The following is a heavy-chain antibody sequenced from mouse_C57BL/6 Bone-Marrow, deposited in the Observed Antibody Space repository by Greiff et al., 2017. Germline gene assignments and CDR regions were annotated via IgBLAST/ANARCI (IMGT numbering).Heavy chain of an antibody. J-gene: IGHJ2*01. CDR1: GYTFTVYE. Sequence: QVHVKQSGAELVRPGASVTLSCKASGYTFTVYEMHWVKQTPVHGLEWIGAIDPETGGTAYNQKFKGKAILTADKSSSTAYMELRSLTSADSAVYYCTRGGLGRDYWGQGTTLTVSS. V-gene: IGHV1-15*01. D-gene: IGHD4-1*01. CDR3: TRGGLGRDY. CDR2: IDPETGGT.